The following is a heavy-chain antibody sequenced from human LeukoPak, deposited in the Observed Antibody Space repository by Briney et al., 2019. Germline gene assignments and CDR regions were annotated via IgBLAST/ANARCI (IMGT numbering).Heavy chain of an antibody. V-gene: IGHV4-4*07. D-gene: IGHD6-19*01. Sequence: SETLSLTCTVSGGSVASDYWSWIRQPAGKGLEWIGRIYFSGSINYNPSLRSRVAMSVDTSENQLSLRLSSVTAADTAVYYCARGAGPFDYWGQGTLVTVSS. CDR2: IYFSGSI. CDR1: GGSVASDY. CDR3: ARGAGPFDY. J-gene: IGHJ4*02.